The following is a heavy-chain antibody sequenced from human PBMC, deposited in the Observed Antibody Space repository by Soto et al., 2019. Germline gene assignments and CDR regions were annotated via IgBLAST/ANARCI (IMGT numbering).Heavy chain of an antibody. D-gene: IGHD3-9*01. V-gene: IGHV4-39*01. CDR2: IYYSGST. CDR1: GGSISSSSYY. J-gene: IGHJ4*02. Sequence: PSETLSLTCTVSGGSISSSSYYWGWIRQPPGKGLEWIGSIYYSGSTYYNPSLKSRVTISVDTSKNQFSLKLSSVTAADTAVYHCARHRGTISLTDYWGQGTLVTVSS. CDR3: ARHRGTISLTDY.